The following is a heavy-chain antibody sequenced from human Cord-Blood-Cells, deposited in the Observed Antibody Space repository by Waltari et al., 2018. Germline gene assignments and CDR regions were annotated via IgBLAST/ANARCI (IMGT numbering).Heavy chain of an antibody. CDR3: ARGAGGSSSGFDY. V-gene: IGHV1-8*03. CDR2: RDPTRGNT. Sequence: QVQLVQSGAEVKKPGASVKVSCKASGYTFTSYDINWVRQATGQGLEWRGWRDPTRGNTGYEQKFQGRVTITRNTSISTAYMELSSLRSEDTAVYYCARGAGGSSSGFDYWGQGTLVTVSS. J-gene: IGHJ4*02. CDR1: GYTFTSYD. D-gene: IGHD6-6*01.